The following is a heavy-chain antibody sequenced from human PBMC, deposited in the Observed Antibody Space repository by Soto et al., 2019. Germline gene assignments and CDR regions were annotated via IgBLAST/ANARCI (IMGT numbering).Heavy chain of an antibody. CDR2: IWYEGGIK. V-gene: IGHV3-33*01. D-gene: IGHD3-22*01. J-gene: IGHJ6*02. CDR3: SRIDCTCNYCNPHYHYGMDV. CDR1: GFTFYTYD. Sequence: GGAQRVSTEPPGFTFYTYDMHCVPQVPGKGLQCVGFIWYEGGIKYYACCVRGRFTVSRDNSNNTLYLQMNSLRDEDRAVYYCSRIDCTCNYCNPHYHYGMDVWGQVTTVTDCS.